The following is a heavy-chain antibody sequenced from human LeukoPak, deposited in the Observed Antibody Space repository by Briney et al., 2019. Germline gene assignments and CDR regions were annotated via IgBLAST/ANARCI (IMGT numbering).Heavy chain of an antibody. CDR1: GGSFGGYY. CDR3: ARNGSLRRVYGDYYYYYYMDV. D-gene: IGHD4-17*01. J-gene: IGHJ6*03. V-gene: IGHV4-34*01. Sequence: SETLSLTXAVYGGSFGGYYWSWIRQSPGKGLEWLGEINHSGITNYNPSLKSRVTISVHTSKNQFSLKLTSVTAADTAVYFCARNGSLRRVYGDYYYYYYMDVWGKGTTVTVSS. CDR2: INHSGIT.